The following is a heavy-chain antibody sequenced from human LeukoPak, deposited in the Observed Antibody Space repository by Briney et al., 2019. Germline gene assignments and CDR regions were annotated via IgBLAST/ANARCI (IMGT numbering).Heavy chain of an antibody. CDR3: ARGQWLALY. J-gene: IGHJ4*02. V-gene: IGHV5-51*01. D-gene: IGHD6-19*01. CDR1: GSIFTSYW. Sequence: GGSLQISCQGSGSIFTSYWIGWVRQVPGKGLEWMGIIYPGDSDTRYSPSFQGQVTISADNSISTAYLQWSSLKASDTAMYYCARGQWLALYWGQGTLVTVSS. CDR2: IYPGDSDT.